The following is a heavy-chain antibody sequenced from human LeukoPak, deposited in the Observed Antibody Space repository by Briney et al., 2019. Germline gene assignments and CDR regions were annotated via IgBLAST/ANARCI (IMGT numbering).Heavy chain of an antibody. CDR2: IYRSGST. D-gene: IGHD6-6*01. CDR3: ARDFSSSSPYYYYYMDV. CDR1: GGSISSGSYY. J-gene: IGHJ6*03. V-gene: IGHV4-61*09. Sequence: SETLSLTCTVSGGSISSGSYYWSWIRQPAGKRLEWIGHIYRSGSTNYNPSLKSRVTISVDTSKNQFSLKLSSVTAADTAVYYCARDFSSSSPYYYYYMDVWGKGTTVTVSS.